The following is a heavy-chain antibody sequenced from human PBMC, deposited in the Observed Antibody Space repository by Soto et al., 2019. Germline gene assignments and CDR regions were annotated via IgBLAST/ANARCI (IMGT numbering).Heavy chain of an antibody. Sequence: SETLSLTCTVSSGSISSYYWSWIRQPPGKGLEWIGYIYYSGSTNYNPSLKSRVTISVDTSKNQFSLKLSSVTAADTAVYYCASTPRYCSGGSCRGYWGQGTLVTVSS. D-gene: IGHD2-15*01. J-gene: IGHJ4*02. V-gene: IGHV4-59*01. CDR1: SGSISSYY. CDR2: IYYSGST. CDR3: ASTPRYCSGGSCRGY.